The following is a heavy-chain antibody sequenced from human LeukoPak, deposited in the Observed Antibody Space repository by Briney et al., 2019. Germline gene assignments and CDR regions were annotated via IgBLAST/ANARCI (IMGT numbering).Heavy chain of an antibody. J-gene: IGHJ6*03. V-gene: IGHV1-69*13. CDR3: ARGTNRITIFGVVTPNYYYYYMDV. CDR1: GGTFSSYA. CDR2: IIPIFGTA. Sequence: SVKVSCKASGGTFSSYAISWVRQAPGQGLEWMGGIIPIFGTANYAQKFQGRVTIPADESTSTAYMELSSLRSEDTAVYYCARGTNRITIFGVVTPNYYYYYMDVWGKGTTVTVSS. D-gene: IGHD3-3*01.